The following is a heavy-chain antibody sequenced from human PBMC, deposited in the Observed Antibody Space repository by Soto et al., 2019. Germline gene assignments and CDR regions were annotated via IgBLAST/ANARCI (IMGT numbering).Heavy chain of an antibody. CDR1: GGSISSYY. Sequence: SETLSLTCTVSGGSISSYYWSWIRQPPGKGLEWIGYIYYSGSTNYNPSLKSRVTMSVDTSKNQFSLKLSSVTAADTAVYYCARDRLASWFDPWGQGTLVTVSS. J-gene: IGHJ5*02. CDR2: IYYSGST. D-gene: IGHD3-9*01. V-gene: IGHV4-59*01. CDR3: ARDRLASWFDP.